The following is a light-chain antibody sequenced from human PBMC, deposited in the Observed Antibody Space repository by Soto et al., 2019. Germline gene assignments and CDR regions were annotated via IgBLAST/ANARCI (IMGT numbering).Light chain of an antibody. Sequence: DIQMTQSPPSLSASVGDRVTIICRASQDIRGWLAWYQKKPGKGPKLLIHGASNLQTGVPSRFSGSGSGTEVTLTIDNLQAEDFATYFCQQANKFPRNFGPGTTVEIK. CDR1: QDIRGW. V-gene: IGKV1-12*01. CDR2: GAS. CDR3: QQANKFPRN. J-gene: IGKJ3*01.